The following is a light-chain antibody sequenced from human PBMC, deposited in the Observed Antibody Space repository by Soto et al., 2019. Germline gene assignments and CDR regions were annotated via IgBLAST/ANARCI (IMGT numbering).Light chain of an antibody. J-gene: IGLJ2*01. CDR3: AAWDVSLNHIL. CDR2: SDN. Sequence: QSVLPQPHSASGTPGQRIPISCSGSSSNMGTNTVNWYQQLPRAAPKLLIYSDNQRPSRVPDRFSGSKSGTSASLAITGLQSEDEADYYYAAWDVSLNHILFGGGTKLTVL. CDR1: SSNMGTNT. V-gene: IGLV1-44*01.